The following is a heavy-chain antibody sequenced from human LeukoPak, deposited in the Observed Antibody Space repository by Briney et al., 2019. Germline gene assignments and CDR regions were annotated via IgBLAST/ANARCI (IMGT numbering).Heavy chain of an antibody. V-gene: IGHV4-39*01. CDR3: ARHLYYYGSGSLYFDY. D-gene: IGHD3-10*01. CDR2: MYHTGNI. J-gene: IGHJ4*02. CDR1: GGSISSRNYY. Sequence: AETLSLTCTVSGGSISSRNYYWGWIRQPPGKGLEWIGSMYHTGNIYHNPSLESRASISVDTSKNQFSVRLSSVTAADTAVYYCARHLYYYGSGSLYFDYWGQGTLVTVSS.